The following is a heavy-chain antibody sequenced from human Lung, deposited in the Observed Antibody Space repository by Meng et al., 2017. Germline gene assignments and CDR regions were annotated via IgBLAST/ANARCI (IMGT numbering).Heavy chain of an antibody. V-gene: IGHV4-31*03. J-gene: IGHJ5*02. CDR3: ARYVFDSSSLYSNWFDP. D-gene: IGHD3-22*01. CDR1: GGSLSSGTYY. Sequence: QVQLQESGPGLVKPSQTLSLNCNISGGSLSSGTYYWGWIRQLPGKGLEWIAYIHYSGSTYYSPSLKSRVTISVDTSKNQLSLKLSSMTAADTAVYYCARYVFDSSSLYSNWFDPWGQGTLVTVSS. CDR2: IHYSGST.